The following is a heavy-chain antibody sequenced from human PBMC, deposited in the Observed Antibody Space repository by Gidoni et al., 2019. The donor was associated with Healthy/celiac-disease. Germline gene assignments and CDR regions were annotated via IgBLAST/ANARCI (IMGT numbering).Heavy chain of an antibody. CDR2: IIPIFGTA. D-gene: IGHD2-2*01. CDR1: GGTFSSYA. V-gene: IGHV1-69*01. CDR3: ARERDIVVVPAAKDAFDI. Sequence: QVQLVQSGAEVKKPGSSVKVSCKASGGTFSSYAISWVRQAPGQGLEWMGGIIPIFGTANYAQKFPGRVTITADESTSTAYMELSSLRSEDTAVYYCARERDIVVVPAAKDAFDIWGQGTMVTVSS. J-gene: IGHJ3*02.